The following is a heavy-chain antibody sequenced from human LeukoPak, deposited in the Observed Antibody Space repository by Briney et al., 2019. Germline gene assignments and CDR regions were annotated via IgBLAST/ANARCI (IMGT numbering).Heavy chain of an antibody. V-gene: IGHV3-21*01. D-gene: IGHD3/OR15-3a*01. CDR1: GFTLSTYS. Sequence: GGSLRLSCAAPGFTLSTYSMNWVRQAAGKGLEWVSSISSSARYMYYADSVRGRFTISRDNAKNSLYLQTNSLGAEDTAVYYCARGGVGLVIIPGWEYDYYGLDVWGQGTTVTVSS. CDR2: ISSSARYM. CDR3: ARGGVGLVIIPGWEYDYYGLDV. J-gene: IGHJ6*02.